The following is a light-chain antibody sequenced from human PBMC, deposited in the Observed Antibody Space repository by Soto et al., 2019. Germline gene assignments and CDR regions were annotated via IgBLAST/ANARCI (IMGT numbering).Light chain of an antibody. CDR3: QQYNNWPPWT. Sequence: EIVMTQSPATLSVSPGGRATLSCRASQTISGTLAWYQQKPGQAPRLLSHGATTRPPGFPARFSGSGSGTAFTLTISSLQSEDFAVYYCQQYNNWPPWTFGQGTKVEIK. CDR1: QTISGT. CDR2: GAT. V-gene: IGKV3-15*01. J-gene: IGKJ1*01.